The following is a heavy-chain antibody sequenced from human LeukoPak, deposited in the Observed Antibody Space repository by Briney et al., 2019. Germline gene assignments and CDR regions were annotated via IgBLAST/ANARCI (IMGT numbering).Heavy chain of an antibody. Sequence: GRSLRLSCAGSGFTFSSYATHWVRQAPGKGLEYVSTISSKGDNIFYANSVKGRFTISRDNPKNTVYLQMGSLRAEDMAVYYCGRVRISAARGYMDVWGKGTTVTVSS. CDR1: GFTFSSYA. J-gene: IGHJ6*04. CDR2: ISSKGDNI. V-gene: IGHV3-64*01. D-gene: IGHD6-13*01. CDR3: GRVRISAARGYMDV.